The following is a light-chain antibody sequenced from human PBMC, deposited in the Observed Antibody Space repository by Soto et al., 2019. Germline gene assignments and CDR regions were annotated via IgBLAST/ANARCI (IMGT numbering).Light chain of an antibody. CDR1: SSDVGTYNY. J-gene: IGLJ2*01. CDR3: SLYRGNNTPVL. Sequence: QSALTQPASVSGSPGQSITISCTGTSSDVGTYNYVSWYQHYPGKAPKVMIYDVSDRPSGVSTRFSGSKSGNTASLTISGLQAEDEAVYYCSLYRGNNTPVLFGGGTQLTVL. CDR2: DVS. V-gene: IGLV2-14*03.